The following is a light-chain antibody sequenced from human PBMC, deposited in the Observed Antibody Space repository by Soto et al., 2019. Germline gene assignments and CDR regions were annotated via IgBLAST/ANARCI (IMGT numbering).Light chain of an antibody. J-gene: IGLJ3*02. CDR1: NSNIGSNT. CDR3: ATWDDSLNAWV. V-gene: IGLV1-44*01. CDR2: SDT. Sequence: QSVLTQPPSASGTPGQRVTISCSGSNSNIGSNTVNWYQQLPGTAPKLLIYSDTQRPSGVPDRFSGSKSGTSASLAISGLQSEDEDDYYCATWDDSLNAWVFGGGTKLTVL.